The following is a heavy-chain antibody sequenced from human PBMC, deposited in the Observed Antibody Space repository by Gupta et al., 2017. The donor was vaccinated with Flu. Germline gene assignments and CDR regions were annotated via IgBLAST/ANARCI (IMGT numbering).Heavy chain of an antibody. CDR1: GYTFTSYY. CDR2: INPSGGSK. J-gene: IGHJ4*02. V-gene: IGHV1-46*01. Sequence: QVQLVQSGAEVKKPGASVKVSCKASGYTFTSYYMHWVRQAPGQGLEWMGIINPSGGSKSYAQKGQGRVTMTRDTYTSTVDMELSSLRSEETAVYYCARGWGKRWLQFWGFDYWGQGTLVTVSS. CDR3: ARGWGKRWLQFWGFDY. D-gene: IGHD5-24*01.